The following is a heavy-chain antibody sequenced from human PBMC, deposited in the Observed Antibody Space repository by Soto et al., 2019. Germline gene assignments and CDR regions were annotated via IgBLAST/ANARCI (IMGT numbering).Heavy chain of an antibody. V-gene: IGHV3-23*01. J-gene: IGHJ1*01. CDR1: GFTFSSYA. D-gene: IGHD6-19*01. CDR2: ISGSGGST. Sequence: PGGSLRLSCAASGFTFSSYAMSWVRQAPGKGLEWVSAISGSGGSTYYADSVKGRFTISRDNSKNTLYLQMNSLRAEDTAVYYCAKDKQWLVPGAEYFQHWGQGTLVTVSS. CDR3: AKDKQWLVPGAEYFQH.